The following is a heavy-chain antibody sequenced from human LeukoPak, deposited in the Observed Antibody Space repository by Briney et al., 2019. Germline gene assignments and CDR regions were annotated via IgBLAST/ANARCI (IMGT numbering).Heavy chain of an antibody. V-gene: IGHV4-34*01. CDR1: GGSFSGYY. CDR3: AREGGYASPFDS. D-gene: IGHD5-12*01. Sequence: SETLSLTCAVYGGSFSGYYWSWIRQPPGKGLEWIGEINHSGSTNYNPSLKSRVTISVDASKNQFSLKLSSVTAADTAVYYCAREGGYASPFDSWGQGTLVTVSS. J-gene: IGHJ4*02. CDR2: INHSGST.